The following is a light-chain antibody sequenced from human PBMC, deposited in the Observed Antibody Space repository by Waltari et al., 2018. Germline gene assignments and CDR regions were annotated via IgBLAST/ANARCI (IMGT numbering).Light chain of an antibody. CDR3: QQYYTSPLT. CDR1: QSLLSSSNNKNY. J-gene: IGKJ4*01. V-gene: IGKV4-1*01. CDR2: WAS. Sequence: IVMTQSPDSLGVSLGERATINCRSSQSLLSSSNNKNYLAWYQQKPGQPPRLPMYWASLRESGVPERFSGSGSATDFTLTISSLQAEDVAVYYCQQYYTSPLTFGGGTKVEIK.